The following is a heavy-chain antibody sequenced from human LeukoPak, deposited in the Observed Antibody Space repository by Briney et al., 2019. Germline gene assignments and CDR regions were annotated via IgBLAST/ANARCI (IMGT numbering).Heavy chain of an antibody. J-gene: IGHJ4*02. D-gene: IGHD2/OR15-2a*01. CDR3: ARNRAIYGPEYDD. V-gene: IGHV1-2*02. CDR2: INLNSGDA. Sequence: EASLKVSCKASGYTFTDYFTHSVRETPRQGLGCMSWINLNSGDANTAQTSQGRGTLTWETTITTAYMSRYTVRSHHTSPYSCARNRAIYGPEYDDWGQGTLVTVSS. CDR1: GYTFTDYF.